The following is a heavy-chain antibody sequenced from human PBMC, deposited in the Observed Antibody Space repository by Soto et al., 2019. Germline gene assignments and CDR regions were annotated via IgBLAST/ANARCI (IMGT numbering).Heavy chain of an antibody. CDR1: GYTFTSYY. D-gene: IGHD3-10*01. Sequence: AYLKVSCKASGYTFTSYYMHWVRQATGQGLEWMGIINPSGGSTSYAQKFQGRVTMTRDTSTSTVYRELSSLRSEDTAVYYCAREETSYYGSGSYHGHYYYGMDVWGQGTTVTVS. V-gene: IGHV1-46*01. CDR2: INPSGGST. J-gene: IGHJ6*02. CDR3: AREETSYYGSGSYHGHYYYGMDV.